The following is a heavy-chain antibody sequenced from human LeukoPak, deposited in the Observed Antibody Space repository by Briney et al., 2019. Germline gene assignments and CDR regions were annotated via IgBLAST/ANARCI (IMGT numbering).Heavy chain of an antibody. CDR2: ISAYNGNT. J-gene: IGHJ3*02. CDR1: GYTFTSYG. D-gene: IGHD2-15*01. Sequence: ASVKVSCKASGYTFTSYGISWVRLAPGQGLEWMGWISAYNGNTNYAQKLQGRVTMTTDTSTSTAYMELRSLRSDDTAVYYCARDLGGGGPKTDDAFDIWGQGTMVTVSS. CDR3: ARDLGGGGPKTDDAFDI. V-gene: IGHV1-18*01.